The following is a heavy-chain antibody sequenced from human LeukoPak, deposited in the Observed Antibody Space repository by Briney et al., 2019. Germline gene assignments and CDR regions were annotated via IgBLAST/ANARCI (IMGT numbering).Heavy chain of an antibody. V-gene: IGHV3-23*01. J-gene: IGHJ5*02. CDR1: GFTFSSYA. CDR3: AKSPYGDYWFDP. CDR2: ISGSGGST. Sequence: GGSLRLSCAASGFTFSSYAKSWVRQAPGKGLEWVSAISGSGGSTYYADSVKGRFTISRDNSKNTLYLQMNSLRAEDTAVYYCAKSPYGDYWFDPWGQGTLVTVSS. D-gene: IGHD4-17*01.